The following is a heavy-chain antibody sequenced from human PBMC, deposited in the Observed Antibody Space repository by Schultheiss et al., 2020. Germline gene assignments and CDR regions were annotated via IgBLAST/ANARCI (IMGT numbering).Heavy chain of an antibody. V-gene: IGHV4-4*07. CDR3: ARDLYSSYDFWSGYLRMARFYYYGMDV. D-gene: IGHD3-3*01. Sequence: SETLSLTCAVYGGSFSGYYWSWIRQPAGKGLEWIGRIYTSGSTNYNPSLKSRVTISVDTSKNQFSLKLSSVTAADTAVYYCARDLYSSYDFWSGYLRMARFYYYGMDVWGQGTTVTVSS. J-gene: IGHJ6*02. CDR1: GGSFSGYY. CDR2: IYTSGST.